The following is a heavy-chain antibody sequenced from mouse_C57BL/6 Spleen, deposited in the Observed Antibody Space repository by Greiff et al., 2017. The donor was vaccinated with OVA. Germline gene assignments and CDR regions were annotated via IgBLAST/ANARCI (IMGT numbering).Heavy chain of an antibody. Sequence: VQLQQSGAELVRPGASVTLSCKASGYTFTDYEMHWVKQTPVHGLEWIGAIDPETGGTAYNQKFKGKAILTADKSSSTAYMELRSLTSEDSAVYYCTTTVVPAYWGQGTLVTVSA. CDR3: TTTVVPAY. J-gene: IGHJ3*01. V-gene: IGHV1-15*01. CDR1: GYTFTDYE. CDR2: IDPETGGT. D-gene: IGHD1-1*01.